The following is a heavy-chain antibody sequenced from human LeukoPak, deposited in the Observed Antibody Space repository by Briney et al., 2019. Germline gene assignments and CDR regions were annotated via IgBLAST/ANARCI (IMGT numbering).Heavy chain of an antibody. CDR1: GGTFSSYA. V-gene: IGHV1-69*13. J-gene: IGHJ5*02. D-gene: IGHD2-2*01. CDR3: ARGGYCSSTSCYSPFDP. CDR2: IIPIFGTA. Sequence: SVTVSCKASGGTFSSYAISWVRQAPGQGLEWMGGIIPIFGTANYAQKFQGRVTITADESTSTAYMELSSLRSEDTAVYYCARGGYCSSTSCYSPFDPWGQGTLVTVSS.